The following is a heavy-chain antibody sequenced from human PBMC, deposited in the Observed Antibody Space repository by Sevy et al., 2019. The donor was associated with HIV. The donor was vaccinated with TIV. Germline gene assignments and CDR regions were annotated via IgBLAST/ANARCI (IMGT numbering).Heavy chain of an antibody. CDR3: ASTFSGFFDF. V-gene: IGHV3-30*03. CDR2: ISYDGSKK. CDR1: GFSFSSND. Sequence: GGSLRLSCAASGFSFSSNDMHWVRQAPGKGLEWVAVISYDGSKKYYADSVKGRFTISRDNSKNTLYLQMNSLRAEDTAVFDCASTFSGFFDFWGQGTLVTVSS. D-gene: IGHD3-3*02. J-gene: IGHJ4*02.